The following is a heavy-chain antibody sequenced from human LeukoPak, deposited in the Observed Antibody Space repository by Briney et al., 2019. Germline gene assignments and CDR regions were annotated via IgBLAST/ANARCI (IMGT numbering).Heavy chain of an antibody. CDR2: IYYSGST. CDR1: GGSISSYH. Sequence: PSETLSLTCTVSGGSISSYHWGWIRQPPGKGLEWIGSIYYSGSTYYNPSLKSRVTISVDTSKNQFSLKLSSVTAADTAVYYCARHELLDYYYYYMDVWGKGTTVTISS. J-gene: IGHJ6*03. D-gene: IGHD1-26*01. CDR3: ARHELLDYYYYYMDV. V-gene: IGHV4-39*01.